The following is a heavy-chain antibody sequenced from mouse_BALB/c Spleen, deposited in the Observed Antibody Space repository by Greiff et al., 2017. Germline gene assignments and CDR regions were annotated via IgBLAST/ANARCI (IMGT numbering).Heavy chain of an antibody. J-gene: IGHJ3*01. CDR3: ARGRDYGAWFAY. CDR1: GFTFSSYA. V-gene: IGHV5-6-5*01. D-gene: IGHD2-4*01. Sequence: EVKVVESGGGLVKPGGSLKLSCAASGFTFSSYAMSWVRQTPEKRLEWVASISSGGSTYYPDSVKGRFTISRDNARNILYLQMSSLRSEDTAMYYCARGRDYGAWFAYWGQGTLVTVSA. CDR2: ISSGGST.